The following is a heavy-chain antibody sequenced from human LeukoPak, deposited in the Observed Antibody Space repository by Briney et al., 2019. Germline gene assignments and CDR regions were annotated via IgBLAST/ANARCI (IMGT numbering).Heavy chain of an antibody. CDR2: ISAYDGNT. J-gene: IGHJ2*01. Sequence: GASVNVSFKASGYTFTSYGISVVRQARGQGLDWMGWISAYDGNTNYAQKLQGRVTMTTDTSTSTAYMELRSLRSDDTAVYYCARVSYFNWYFDLWGRGTLVTVSS. CDR1: GYTFTSYG. CDR3: ARVSYFNWYFDL. V-gene: IGHV1-18*01. D-gene: IGHD1-26*01.